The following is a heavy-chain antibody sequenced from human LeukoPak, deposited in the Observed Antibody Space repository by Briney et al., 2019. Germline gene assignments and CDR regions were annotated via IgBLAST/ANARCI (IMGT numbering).Heavy chain of an antibody. D-gene: IGHD4/OR15-4a*01. CDR2: IKQDGSDK. CDR1: GFTFSSYW. V-gene: IGHV3-7*01. CDR3: ARDTLGEGEDANYAVYYFDY. Sequence: GGSLRLSCAASGFTFSSYWMSWVRQAPGKGLEWVANIKQDGSDKYYVDSVKGRFTISRDNAKNSLDLQMNSLRAEDTAVYYCARDTLGEGEDANYAVYYFDYWGQGTPVTVSS. J-gene: IGHJ4*02.